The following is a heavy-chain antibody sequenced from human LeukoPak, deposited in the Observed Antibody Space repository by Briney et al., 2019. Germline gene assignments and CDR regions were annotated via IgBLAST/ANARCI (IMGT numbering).Heavy chain of an antibody. D-gene: IGHD3-22*01. CDR1: GGSVSDYY. CDR3: ARAEVLPDYYDTSGAFEY. CDR2: IYHTGST. V-gene: IGHV4-59*02. Sequence: PSETPSLTCTISGGSVSDYYWSWIRQSPGKGLEWIGYIYHTGSTSYSPSLKSRVTISADTSQNQFSLKLSSVTAADTAVYYCARAEVLPDYYDTSGAFEYWGQGTLVTVSS. J-gene: IGHJ4*02.